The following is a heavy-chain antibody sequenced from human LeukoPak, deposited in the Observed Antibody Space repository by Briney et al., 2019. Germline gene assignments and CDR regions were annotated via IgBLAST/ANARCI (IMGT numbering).Heavy chain of an antibody. J-gene: IGHJ6*03. CDR3: ATFRSGNYYDVWDYYFYMDA. Sequence: PGGSLRPSCAASGFTFSSYWMTCVRQAPGKGLEWVANIKQDGGEKYYVDSVKGRFTISRDNAKNSLYLQMNSLRAEDTAVYYCATFRSGNYYDVWDYYFYMDAWGKGATVTVSS. CDR2: IKQDGGEK. V-gene: IGHV3-7*01. CDR1: GFTFSSYW. D-gene: IGHD1-26*01.